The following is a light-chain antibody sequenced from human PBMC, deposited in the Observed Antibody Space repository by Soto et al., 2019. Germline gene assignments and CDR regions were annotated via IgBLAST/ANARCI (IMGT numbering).Light chain of an antibody. Sequence: DLQMTQSPSSLSASVGDRVTITCRASQSISSYLNWYQQKPGKAPRLLICSASSLQSGVPPRFSGGGSGTDFTLTISSLQSEDFATYYCQQSYSLPLTFGGGTKVEIK. CDR2: SAS. J-gene: IGKJ4*01. V-gene: IGKV1-39*01. CDR3: QQSYSLPLT. CDR1: QSISSY.